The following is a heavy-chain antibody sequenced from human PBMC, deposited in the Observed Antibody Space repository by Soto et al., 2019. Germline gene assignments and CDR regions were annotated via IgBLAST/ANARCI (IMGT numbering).Heavy chain of an antibody. CDR3: AKTNSSSWYVSGYYFDY. V-gene: IGHV3-23*01. Sequence: PGGSLRLYCAASGFTFSSYAMSWVRQAPGKGLEWVSAISGSGGSTYYADSVKGRFTISRDNSKNTLYLQMNSLRAEDTAVYYCAKTNSSSWYVSGYYFDYWGQGTLVTVSS. CDR1: GFTFSSYA. J-gene: IGHJ4*02. D-gene: IGHD6-13*01. CDR2: ISGSGGST.